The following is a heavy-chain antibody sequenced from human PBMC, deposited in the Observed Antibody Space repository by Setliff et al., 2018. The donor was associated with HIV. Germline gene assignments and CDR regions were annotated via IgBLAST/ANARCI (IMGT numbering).Heavy chain of an antibody. V-gene: IGHV4-61*02. CDR3: ARYRRDDYYLTAYFDS. J-gene: IGHJ4*02. CDR2: IYITEDT. D-gene: IGHD1-26*01. Sequence: SETLSLTCTVSGGSISSGIYYWSWIRQPAGKGLEWIGRIYITEDTDYNPSLKSRVTISVDTSKNQFSLKLSSLTAADTAVYYCARYRRDDYYLTAYFDSWGQETLVTVSS. CDR1: GGSISSGIYY.